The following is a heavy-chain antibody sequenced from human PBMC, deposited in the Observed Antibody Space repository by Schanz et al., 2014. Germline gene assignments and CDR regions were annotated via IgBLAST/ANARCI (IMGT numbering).Heavy chain of an antibody. D-gene: IGHD5-12*01. V-gene: IGHV1-18*01. CDR2: ISTSNGNT. CDR3: ARDFSAYVGNYFDY. J-gene: IGHJ4*02. Sequence: VQLEQSGAEVKKPGSSVKVSCKASGGTFSTYTISWVRQAPGQGLEWMGWISTSNGNTNYIQKLQGRVTMTTDTSTSTAYMELRSLRSDDTAVYYCARDFSAYVGNYFDYWGQGTLVTVSS. CDR1: GGTFSTYT.